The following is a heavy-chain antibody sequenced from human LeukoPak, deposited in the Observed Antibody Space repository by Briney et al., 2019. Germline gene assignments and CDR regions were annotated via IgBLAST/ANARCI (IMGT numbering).Heavy chain of an antibody. CDR1: GGTFSSYA. V-gene: IGHV1-69*05. D-gene: IGHD1-26*01. CDR2: IIPIFGTA. Sequence: GASVKVSCKASGGTFSSYAISWVRQAPGQGLEWMGGIIPIFGTANYAQKFQGRVTITTDESTSTAYMELSSLRSEDTAVYYCASQRSGSGYFDYWGQGTLVTVSS. J-gene: IGHJ4*02. CDR3: ASQRSGSGYFDY.